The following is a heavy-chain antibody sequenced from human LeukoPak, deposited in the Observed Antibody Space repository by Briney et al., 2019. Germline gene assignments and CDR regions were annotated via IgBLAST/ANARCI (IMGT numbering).Heavy chain of an antibody. CDR2: ISSSSSYI. J-gene: IGHJ4*02. Sequence: GESLKISCADSGLPFSSYSMNWVRQAPGKGLEWVSSISSSSSYIYYADSVKGRFTISRDNAKNSLYLQMNSLRAEDTAVYYCARDLRSSGSSDYWGQGTLVTVSS. CDR1: GLPFSSYS. V-gene: IGHV3-21*01. D-gene: IGHD6-6*01. CDR3: ARDLRSSGSSDY.